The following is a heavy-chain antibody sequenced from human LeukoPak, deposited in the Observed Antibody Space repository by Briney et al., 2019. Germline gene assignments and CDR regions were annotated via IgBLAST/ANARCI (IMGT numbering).Heavy chain of an antibody. J-gene: IGHJ4*02. CDR3: ARHKTQNSNWFEYIEY. Sequence: GESLKISCKGSGYSFSNYWIGWVRQIPGKGLEWMGIIYPGDSDTRYSPSFQGQVTISVDKSIATAYLQWSSLKASDTAMYYCARHKTQNSNWFEYIEYWGQGTLVTVSS. CDR2: IYPGDSDT. D-gene: IGHD6-13*01. CDR1: GYSFSNYW. V-gene: IGHV5-51*01.